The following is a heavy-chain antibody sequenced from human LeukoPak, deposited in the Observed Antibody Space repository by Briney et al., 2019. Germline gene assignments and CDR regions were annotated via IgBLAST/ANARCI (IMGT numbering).Heavy chain of an antibody. V-gene: IGHV3-53*01. CDR3: ARGADSGYGSDN. CDR2: IYSGGTT. J-gene: IGHJ4*02. Sequence: GGSLRLSCAVSGFTVSGNYMSWVRQAPGKGLEWVSLIYSGGTTYYADSVKGRFTISRDNSKNTLYLQMNSLRAEDTAVYYCARGADSGYGSDNWGQGTLVTVSS. CDR1: GFTVSGNY. D-gene: IGHD3-9*01.